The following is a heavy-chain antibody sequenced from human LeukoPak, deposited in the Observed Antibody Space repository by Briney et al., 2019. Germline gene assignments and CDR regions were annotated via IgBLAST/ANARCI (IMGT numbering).Heavy chain of an antibody. J-gene: IGHJ5*02. D-gene: IGHD3-9*01. Sequence: GGSLRLSCAASGFTFSSYEMNWVRQAPGKGLEWVSGISWNSGSIGYADSVKGRFTISRDNAKNSLYLQMNSLRAEDTALYYCAKDRDDILTGYYISWGQGTLVTVSS. V-gene: IGHV3-9*01. CDR2: ISWNSGSI. CDR3: AKDRDDILTGYYIS. CDR1: GFTFSSYE.